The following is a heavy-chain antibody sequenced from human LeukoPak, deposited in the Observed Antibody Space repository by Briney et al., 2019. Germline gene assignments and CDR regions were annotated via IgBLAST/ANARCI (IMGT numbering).Heavy chain of an antibody. D-gene: IGHD3-10*01. CDR1: GDIVSSNSAA. J-gene: IGHJ6*02. CDR3: ARVGYYGSGSYYQRKNYYYYGMDV. CDR2: TYYRSKWYN. V-gene: IGHV6-1*01. Sequence: SQTLSPTCAISGDIVSSNSAAWNWIRQSPSRGLEWLGRTYYRSKWYNDYAVSVKSRITINPDTSKNQFSLKLSSVTAADTAVYYCARVGYYGSGSYYQRKNYYYYGMDVWGQGTTVTVSS.